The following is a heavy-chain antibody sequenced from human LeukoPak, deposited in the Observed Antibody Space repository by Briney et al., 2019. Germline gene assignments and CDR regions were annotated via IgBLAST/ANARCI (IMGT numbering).Heavy chain of an antibody. Sequence: NSSETLSLTCTVSGGSISSYYWSWIRQPAGKGLEWIGRIYPSGSTNYNPSLKSRVTMSVDTSKNQFSLKLSSVTAADTAVYYCARIRDSSGYYLGAFDVWGQGTTVTVPS. D-gene: IGHD3-22*01. CDR1: GGSISSYY. CDR2: IYPSGST. CDR3: ARIRDSSGYYLGAFDV. V-gene: IGHV4-4*07. J-gene: IGHJ3*01.